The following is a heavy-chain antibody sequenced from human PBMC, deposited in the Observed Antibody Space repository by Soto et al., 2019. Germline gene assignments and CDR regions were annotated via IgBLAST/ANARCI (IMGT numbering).Heavy chain of an antibody. V-gene: IGHV4-59*01. J-gene: IGHJ5*02. D-gene: IGHD1-20*01. CDR3: ARGSITGTTYHGFDP. CDR1: GGSISSYY. Sequence: PSETLSLTCTVPGGSISSYYWSWIRQPPGKGLEWIGYIYYSGSTNYNPSLKSRVTISVDTSKNQFSLKLSSVTAADTAVYYCARGSITGTTYHGFDPWGQGTLVTVSS. CDR2: IYYSGST.